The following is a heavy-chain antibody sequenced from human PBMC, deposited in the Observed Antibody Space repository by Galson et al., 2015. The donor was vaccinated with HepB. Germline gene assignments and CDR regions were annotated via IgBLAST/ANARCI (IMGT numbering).Heavy chain of an antibody. Sequence: SVKVSCKASGYTFTSYYMHWVRQAPGQGLEWMGIINPSGGSTSYAQKFQGRVTMTRDTSTSTVYMELSSLRSEDTAVYYCARLFSSSLDFTNYFDYWGQGTLVTVSS. J-gene: IGHJ4*02. CDR2: INPSGGST. CDR1: GYTFTSYY. D-gene: IGHD6-13*01. CDR3: ARLFSSSLDFTNYFDY. V-gene: IGHV1-46*03.